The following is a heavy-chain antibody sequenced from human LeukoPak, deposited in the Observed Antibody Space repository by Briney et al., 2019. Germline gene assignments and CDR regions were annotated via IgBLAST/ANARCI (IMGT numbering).Heavy chain of an antibody. D-gene: IGHD2-2*01. Sequence: SGPTLVNPTQTLTLTCTFSGFSLTTSGVGVGWIRQPPGKALEWLALIYWDDDKRYSPSLQSRLTITKDTSENQVVLTLTNMDPVDTATYFCVHRRDDVRSSYYLMDVWGQGTTVTVSS. V-gene: IGHV2-5*02. J-gene: IGHJ6*03. CDR3: VHRRDDVRSSYYLMDV. CDR2: IYWDDDK. CDR1: GFSLTTSGVG.